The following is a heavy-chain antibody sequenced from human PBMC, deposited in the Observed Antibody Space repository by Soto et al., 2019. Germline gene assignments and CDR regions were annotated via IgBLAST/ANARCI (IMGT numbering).Heavy chain of an antibody. D-gene: IGHD3-10*01. V-gene: IGHV1-18*01. Sequence: ASVKVSCKASGYTFTTFGISWVRQAPGQGLEWMGWISAYNGNTNYAQKLQGRVTMTTDTSTSTAYMELRSLRSDDTAVYYCARDPRWDIIMDPYYFDYWGQGTLVTVS. CDR1: GYTFTTFG. CDR3: ARDPRWDIIMDPYYFDY. J-gene: IGHJ4*02. CDR2: ISAYNGNT.